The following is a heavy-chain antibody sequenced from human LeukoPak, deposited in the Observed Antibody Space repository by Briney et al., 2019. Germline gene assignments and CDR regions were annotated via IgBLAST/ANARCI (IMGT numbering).Heavy chain of an antibody. J-gene: IGHJ4*02. CDR3: ALLYGDWYFDY. CDR2: ISGSGGST. Sequence: GGSLRLACAASGSTFSSYAMSWVRQAPGKGLEWVSAISGSGGSTYYADSVKGRFTIPRDNSKNTLYLQMNSLRAEDTAVYYCALLYGDWYFDYWGQGTLVTVSS. D-gene: IGHD4-17*01. V-gene: IGHV3-23*01. CDR1: GSTFSSYA.